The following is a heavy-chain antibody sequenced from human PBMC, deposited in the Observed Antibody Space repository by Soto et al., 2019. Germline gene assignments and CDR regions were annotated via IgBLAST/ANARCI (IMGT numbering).Heavy chain of an antibody. V-gene: IGHV2-5*01. CDR2: IYWYDDK. CDR1: GFSLSTSGVG. Sequence: QITLKESGPTLVKPTQPLTLTCTFSGFSLSTSGVGVGWIRQPPGKALEWLALIYWYDDKRYSPYLKSRLTNTKDTSKNQVVLTMTYIDPVDTATYYCAHRPSYCSGGSCYSGFDYWGQGTLVTVSS. J-gene: IGHJ4*02. CDR3: AHRPSYCSGGSCYSGFDY. D-gene: IGHD2-15*01.